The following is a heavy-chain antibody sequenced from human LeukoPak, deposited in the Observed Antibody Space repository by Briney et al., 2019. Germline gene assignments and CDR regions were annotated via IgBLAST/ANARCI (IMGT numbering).Heavy chain of an antibody. J-gene: IGHJ6*03. Sequence: SVKVSCKASGGTFSSYAISWVRQAPGQGLEWMGGIIPIFGTANYAQKFQGRVTITADESTSTAYMELSSLRSEDTAVYYCARWGYDSSGYYGRGYYYYYMDVWGKGTTVTVSS. V-gene: IGHV1-69*01. CDR2: IIPIFGTA. CDR1: GGTFSSYA. D-gene: IGHD3-22*01. CDR3: ARWGYDSSGYYGRGYYYYYMDV.